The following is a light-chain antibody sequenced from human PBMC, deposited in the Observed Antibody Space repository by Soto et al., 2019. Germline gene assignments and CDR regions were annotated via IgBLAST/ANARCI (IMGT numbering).Light chain of an antibody. CDR1: QSISSW. Sequence: DRVTITFRASQSISSWLAWYQQKPGKAPKLLIYDASSLESGVPSRFSGSGSGTDFNLTISSLQPEDFATYECQQRYSTIGTFGQGTRREIK. V-gene: IGKV1-39*01. CDR3: QQRYSTIGT. CDR2: DAS. J-gene: IGKJ5*01.